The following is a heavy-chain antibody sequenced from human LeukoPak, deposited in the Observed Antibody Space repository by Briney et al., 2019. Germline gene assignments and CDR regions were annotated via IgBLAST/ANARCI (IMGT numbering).Heavy chain of an antibody. J-gene: IGHJ4*02. CDR1: GFTFSSYW. CDR3: AGVDRWYTTYFDY. D-gene: IGHD6-13*01. CDR2: IKQDGSEK. Sequence: GGSLRLSCAASGFTFSSYWMSWVRQAPGKGLEWVANIKQDGSEKYYVDSVKGRFTISRDNAKNSLYLQMNSLRAEDTAVYYCAGVDRWYTTYFDYWGQGTLVTVSS. V-gene: IGHV3-7*01.